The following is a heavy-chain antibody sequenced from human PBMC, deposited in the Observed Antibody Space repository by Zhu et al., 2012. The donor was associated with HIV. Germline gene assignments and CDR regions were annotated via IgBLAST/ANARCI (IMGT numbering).Heavy chain of an antibody. CDR2: IYTSGST. D-gene: IGHD3-16*01. CDR1: GGSISSYY. J-gene: IGHJ4*02. Sequence: QVQLQESGPGLVKPSETLSLTCTVSGGSISSYYWSWIRQPPGKGLEWIGYIYTSGSTSYNPSLESRVTISVDTSKNQFSLRLSSVTAADTAVYYCARGSYGLDYWGQGTLVTVS. CDR3: ARGSYGLDY. V-gene: IGHV4-4*09.